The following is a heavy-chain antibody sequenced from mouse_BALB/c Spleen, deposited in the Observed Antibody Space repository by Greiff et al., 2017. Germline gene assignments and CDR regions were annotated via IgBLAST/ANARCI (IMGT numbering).Heavy chain of an antibody. Sequence: QVQLQQSGAELARPGASVKLSCKASGYTFTSYWMQWVKQRPGQGLEWIGAIYPGDGDTRYTQKFKGKATLTADKSSSTAYMQLSSLASEDSAVYYCARDYGSSYGYWYFDVWGAGTTVTVSS. CDR3: ARDYGSSYGYWYFDV. CDR1: GYTFTSYW. J-gene: IGHJ1*01. CDR2: IYPGDGDT. D-gene: IGHD1-1*01. V-gene: IGHV1-87*01.